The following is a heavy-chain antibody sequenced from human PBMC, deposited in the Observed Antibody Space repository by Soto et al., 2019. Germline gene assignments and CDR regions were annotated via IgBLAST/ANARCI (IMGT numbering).Heavy chain of an antibody. CDR1: GFTFSSYA. J-gene: IGHJ4*02. V-gene: IGHV3-23*01. CDR3: APPTVYSSSSLFDY. Sequence: EGSLRLSCAASGFTFSSYAMSWVRQAPGKGLEWVSAISGSGGSTYYADSVKGRFTISRDNSKNTLYLQMNSLRAEDTAVYYCAPPTVYSSSSLFDYWGQGTLVTVSS. D-gene: IGHD6-6*01. CDR2: ISGSGGST.